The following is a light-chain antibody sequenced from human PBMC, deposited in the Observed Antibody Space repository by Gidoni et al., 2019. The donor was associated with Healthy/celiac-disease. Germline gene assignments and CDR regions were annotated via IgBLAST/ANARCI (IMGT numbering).Light chain of an antibody. CDR3: SSYTSSSTLV. J-gene: IGLJ2*01. CDR2: DVS. V-gene: IGLV2-14*03. Sequence: QSALTQPASLSGPPGHSITISCTGTSSDVGGYNNVSWYQQHPGKAPKLMIYDVSNRPSGVSNRFSGSKSGNTASLTISGLQAEDEADYYCSSYTSSSTLVFGGGTKLTVL. CDR1: SSDVGGYNN.